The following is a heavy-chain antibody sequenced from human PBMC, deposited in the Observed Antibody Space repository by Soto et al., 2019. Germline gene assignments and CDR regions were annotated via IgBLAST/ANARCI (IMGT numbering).Heavy chain of an antibody. V-gene: IGHV3-30-3*01. J-gene: IGHJ4*02. D-gene: IGHD6-19*01. CDR3: ARDRIAVASGPLFDY. CDR1: GFTFSSYA. Sequence: QVQLVESGGGVVQPGRSLRLSCAASGFTFSSYAMHWVRQAPGKGLEWVAVISYDGSNKYYADSVKGRFTISRDNSKNTLYLQMNSLRAEDTAVYYCARDRIAVASGPLFDYWGQGTLVTVSS. CDR2: ISYDGSNK.